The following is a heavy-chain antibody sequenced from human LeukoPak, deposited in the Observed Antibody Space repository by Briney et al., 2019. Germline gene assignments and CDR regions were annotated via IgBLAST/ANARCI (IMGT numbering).Heavy chain of an antibody. J-gene: IGHJ4*02. CDR2: ISYDGSNK. Sequence: GGSLRLSCAASGFTFSSYSMNWVRQAPGKGLEWVAVISYDGSNKYYADSVKGRFTISRDNSKNTLCLQMNSLRAEDTAVYYCARDSYSSGSLDYWGQGTLVTVSS. CDR1: GFTFSSYS. V-gene: IGHV3-30*03. CDR3: ARDSYSSGSLDY. D-gene: IGHD6-19*01.